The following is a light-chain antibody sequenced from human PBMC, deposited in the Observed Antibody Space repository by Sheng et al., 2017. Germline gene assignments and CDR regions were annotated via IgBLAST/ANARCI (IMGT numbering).Light chain of an antibody. V-gene: IGLV2-14*03. Sequence: QSALTQPPSASGSPGQSVTISCTGTSSDVGTYNYVSWYQQHPGKAPKLMIYDVNNRPSGVSNRFSGSKSGNTASLTISGLQAEDEADYYCSSYTSSSTWVFGGGTKLTVL. CDR3: SSYTSSSTWV. CDR1: SSDVGTYNY. CDR2: DVN. J-gene: IGLJ3*02.